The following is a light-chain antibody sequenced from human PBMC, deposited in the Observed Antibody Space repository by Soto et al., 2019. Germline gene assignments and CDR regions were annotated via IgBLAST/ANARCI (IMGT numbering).Light chain of an antibody. CDR1: QTVSSSQ. V-gene: IGKV3-20*01. J-gene: IGKJ4*01. CDR2: GAS. Sequence: EIVLTQSPGTLSLSPGERATLSCRASQTVSSSQLVWYQQKPGQAPRLLIFGASDRANDIPDRFSGSGSGTDFTLTISRLEPADFAVYFCQQYDRSPLTFGGGTKVEMK. CDR3: QQYDRSPLT.